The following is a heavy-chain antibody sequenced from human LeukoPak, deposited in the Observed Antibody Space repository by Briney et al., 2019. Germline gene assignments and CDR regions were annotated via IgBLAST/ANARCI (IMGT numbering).Heavy chain of an antibody. CDR3: AKDATPRNRLWDHFDS. CDR2: VGGGDDI. V-gene: IGHV3-23*01. Sequence: GGSLRLSCVASGSTFNIYGMSWVRKAPGKGLEWVSRVGGGDDIHYADSVKGRFTRHRDDAKNPVYLQMNSLRVEDTAIYFCAKDATPRNRLWDHFDSWGQGTLVSVSS. J-gene: IGHJ4*02. D-gene: IGHD2-21*01. CDR1: GSTFNIYG.